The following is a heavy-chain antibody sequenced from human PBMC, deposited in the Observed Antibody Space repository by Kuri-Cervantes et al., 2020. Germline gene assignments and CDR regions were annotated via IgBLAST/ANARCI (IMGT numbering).Heavy chain of an antibody. CDR2: VNAGNGNT. D-gene: IGHD3-9*01. Sequence: ASVKVSCKASGYTFTSYAMHWVRQAPGQRLEWMGWVNAGNGNTKYSQKFQGRVTITRDTSASTAYMELSSLRSEDTAVYYCARGRTYDILTGSYDAFDIWGQGTMVTVSS. CDR3: ARGRTYDILTGSYDAFDI. J-gene: IGHJ3*02. CDR1: GYTFTSYA. V-gene: IGHV1-3*01.